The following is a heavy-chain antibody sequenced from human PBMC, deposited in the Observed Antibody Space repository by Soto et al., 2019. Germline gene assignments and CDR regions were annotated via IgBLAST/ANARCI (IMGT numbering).Heavy chain of an antibody. D-gene: IGHD6-13*01. CDR1: GGSFSGYY. V-gene: IGHV4-34*01. Sequence: PSETLSLTCAVYGGSFSGYYWSWIRQPPGKGLEWIGEINHSGSTNYNPSLKSRVTISVDTSKNQFSLKLSSVTAADTAVYYCARGIFSSPEAYYYYYYMDVWGKGTTVTVSS. J-gene: IGHJ6*03. CDR3: ARGIFSSPEAYYYYYYMDV. CDR2: INHSGST.